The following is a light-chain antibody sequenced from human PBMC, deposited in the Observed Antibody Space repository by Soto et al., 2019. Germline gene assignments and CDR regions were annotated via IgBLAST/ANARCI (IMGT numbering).Light chain of an antibody. Sequence: EIVLTQSPGTLSLSPGERATLSCRASQTVGNNYLAWFQQKPGQAPRLLIYEASIRATGIPDRFSGSGSGTDFTLTINRLEPEDFAVFYCQQYAYSPRTFGQGTRVEIK. CDR2: EAS. CDR3: QQYAYSPRT. CDR1: QTVGNNY. J-gene: IGKJ1*01. V-gene: IGKV3-20*01.